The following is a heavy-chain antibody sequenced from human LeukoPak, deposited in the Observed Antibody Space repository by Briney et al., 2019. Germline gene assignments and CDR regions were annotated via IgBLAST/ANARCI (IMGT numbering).Heavy chain of an antibody. V-gene: IGHV1-2*02. CDR2: INPNSGDT. J-gene: IGHJ3*01. Sequence: GASVKVSCKASGYTFTGYYMHWVRQAPGQGLEWMGWINPNSGDTNYAQKFQGRVTMTRDTSITTAYMELTRLTSDDTAVYYCVRDGAFDVCGQGTMVTVSS. CDR3: VRDGAFDV. CDR1: GYTFTGYY.